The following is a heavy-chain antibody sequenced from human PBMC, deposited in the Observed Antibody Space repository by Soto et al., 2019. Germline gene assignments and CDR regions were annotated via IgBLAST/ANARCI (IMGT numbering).Heavy chain of an antibody. D-gene: IGHD2-15*01. CDR3: AAPPRYCSGGSCPYYYGMDV. J-gene: IGHJ6*02. CDR1: GFTFTSSA. V-gene: IGHV1-58*01. CDR2: IVVGSGNT. Sequence: GASVKVSCKASGFTFTSSAVQWVRQARGQRLEWIGWIVVGSGNTNYAQKFQERVTITRDMSTSTAYMELSSLRSEDTAVYYCAAPPRYCSGGSCPYYYGMDVWGQGTTVTV.